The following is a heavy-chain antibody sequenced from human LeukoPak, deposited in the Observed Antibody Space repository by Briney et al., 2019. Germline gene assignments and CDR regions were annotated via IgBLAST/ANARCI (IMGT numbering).Heavy chain of an antibody. CDR3: ARAYSGSYD. CDR1: GFTFSSYS. Sequence: GGSLRLSCAASGFTFSSYSMNWVRQAPGKGLELVSSISSSSTYIYYADSMKGRFTTSRDNAKNSLYLQMNSLRAEDTAVYYCARAYSGSYDWGQGTLVTVSS. J-gene: IGHJ4*02. V-gene: IGHV3-21*01. CDR2: ISSSSTYI. D-gene: IGHD1-26*01.